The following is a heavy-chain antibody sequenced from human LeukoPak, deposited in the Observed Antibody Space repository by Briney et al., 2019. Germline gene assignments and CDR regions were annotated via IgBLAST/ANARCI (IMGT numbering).Heavy chain of an antibody. CDR1: GFTFDDYA. Sequence: GGSLRLSCAASGFTFDDYAMHWVRQAQGQGLEWVSLISGDGGSTYYADSVQGRFTIARDNSKNSLYLQMNSLRTEDTALYYCAKTQLGDSGSYYDSDYWGQGTLVTVSS. D-gene: IGHD1-26*01. CDR3: AKTQLGDSGSYYDSDY. J-gene: IGHJ4*02. CDR2: ISGDGGST. V-gene: IGHV3-43*02.